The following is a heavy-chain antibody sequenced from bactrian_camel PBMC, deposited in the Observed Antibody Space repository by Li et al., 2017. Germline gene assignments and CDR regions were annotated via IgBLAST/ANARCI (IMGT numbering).Heavy chain of an antibody. CDR1: GKMDTDDC. V-gene: IGHV3S53*01. D-gene: IGHD3*01. J-gene: IGHJ7*01. Sequence: HVQLVESGGGSVQPGGSLRLSCAFSGKMDTDDCLGWIRQPVGKEREGVASIHYNYGTNYADSVKGRFTLSKDSAKSTLYLEMRSLRPEDTAMYYCVRAVRLATIMDVAWGAMDTWGKGTQVTVS. CDR2: IHYNYGT.